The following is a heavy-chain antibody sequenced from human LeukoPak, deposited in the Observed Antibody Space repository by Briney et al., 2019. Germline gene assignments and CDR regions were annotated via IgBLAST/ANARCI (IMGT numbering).Heavy chain of an antibody. Sequence: GGSLRLSCAASGFTFSSYSMNWVRQAPGKGLEWVSGISWNSGSIGYADSVKGRFTISRDNAKNSLYLQMNSLRAEDTALYYCAKDSRNDAFDIWGQGTMVTVSS. CDR2: ISWNSGSI. J-gene: IGHJ3*02. CDR3: AKDSRNDAFDI. CDR1: GFTFSSYS. V-gene: IGHV3-9*01.